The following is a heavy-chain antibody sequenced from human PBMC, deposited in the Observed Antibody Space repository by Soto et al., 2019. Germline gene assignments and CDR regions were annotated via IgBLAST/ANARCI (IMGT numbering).Heavy chain of an antibody. V-gene: IGHV4-31*03. Sequence: SETLSLTCTVSGGSISSGGYYWSWIRQHPGKGLEWIGYIYYSGSTYYNPSLKSRVTISVDTSKNQFSLKLSSVTAADTAVYYCAREESGGWAVGYYYYMDVWGKGTTVTVSS. CDR2: IYYSGST. CDR3: AREESGGWAVGYYYYMDV. J-gene: IGHJ6*03. CDR1: GGSISSGGYY. D-gene: IGHD1-26*01.